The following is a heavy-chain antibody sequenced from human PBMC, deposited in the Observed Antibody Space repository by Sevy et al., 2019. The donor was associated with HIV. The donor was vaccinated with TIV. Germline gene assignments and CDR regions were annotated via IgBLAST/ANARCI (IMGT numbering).Heavy chain of an antibody. CDR1: GFTFISFT. D-gene: IGHD3-16*01. CDR3: ARTRGLTDEGFDI. CDR2: ISNSPSYI. Sequence: GGYLRLSCAASGFTFISFTMNCVRQAPGKGLEWVSSISNSPSYIYYADSVKGRFTISRDNAKNALYLQMDSLRVEDAAVYYCARTRGLTDEGFDIWGQGTVVSVSS. J-gene: IGHJ3*02. V-gene: IGHV3-21*03.